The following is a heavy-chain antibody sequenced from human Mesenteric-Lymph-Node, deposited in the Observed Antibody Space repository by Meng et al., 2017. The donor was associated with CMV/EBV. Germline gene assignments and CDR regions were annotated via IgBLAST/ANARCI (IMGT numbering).Heavy chain of an antibody. D-gene: IGHD6-13*01. CDR3: AKVRGPLAY. J-gene: IGHJ4*02. V-gene: IGHV3-9*01. Sequence: SLKISCAASGFTFDDYAMHWVRQAPGKGLQWISGISWNSGDIGYADSVKGRFTISRDNAKNSLYLQMNSLRAEDTAVYYCAKVRGPLAYWGQGTLVTVSS. CDR2: ISWNSGDI. CDR1: GFTFDDYA.